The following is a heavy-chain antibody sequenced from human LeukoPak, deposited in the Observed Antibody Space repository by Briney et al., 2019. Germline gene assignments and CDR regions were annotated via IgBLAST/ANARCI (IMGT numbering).Heavy chain of an antibody. D-gene: IGHD3-9*01. CDR2: IYYSGST. V-gene: IGHV4-59*01. CDR1: GGSISSYY. CDR3: ARDPPYYDILTGYSPYGMDV. J-gene: IGHJ6*04. Sequence: SETLSLTCTVSGGSISSYYWSWIRQPPGKGLEWIGYIYYSGSTNYNPSLKSRVTISVDTSKNQFSLKLSSVTAADTAVYYCARDPPYYDILTGYSPYGMDVWGKGTTVTVPS.